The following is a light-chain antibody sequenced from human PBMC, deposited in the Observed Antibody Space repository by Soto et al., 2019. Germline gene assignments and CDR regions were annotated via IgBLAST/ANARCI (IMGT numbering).Light chain of an antibody. CDR1: QYINTR. Sequence: EIVLTQSPATLSSFPGDRVTLSCRASQYINTRLAWYQHRPGQAPRLLIYDTSTRATGVPTRFSGSRSGAEFTLTISSLQPEDFATYYCQQSYSTPMITFGQGTRLEIK. V-gene: IGKV3-11*01. CDR2: DTS. CDR3: QQSYSTPMIT. J-gene: IGKJ5*01.